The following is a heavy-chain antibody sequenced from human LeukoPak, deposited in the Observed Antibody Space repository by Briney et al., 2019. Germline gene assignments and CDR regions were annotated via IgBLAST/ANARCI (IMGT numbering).Heavy chain of an antibody. Sequence: GGSLRLSCAASEFTISRYWMHWVRQAPGKGLVWVSNINNDGSITTYADSVKGRFTISRDNVKNTLFLQMNSLGAEDTALYYCARGWNTTPRSGFDIWGLGTVVTVSS. D-gene: IGHD1/OR15-1a*01. CDR2: INNDGSIT. CDR1: EFTISRYW. V-gene: IGHV3-74*01. J-gene: IGHJ3*02. CDR3: ARGWNTTPRSGFDI.